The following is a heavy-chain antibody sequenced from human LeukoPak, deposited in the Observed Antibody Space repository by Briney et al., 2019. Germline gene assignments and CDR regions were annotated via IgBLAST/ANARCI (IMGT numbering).Heavy chain of an antibody. CDR1: GFTFSSYA. D-gene: IGHD3-22*01. J-gene: IGHJ4*02. CDR3: AKDRLYYYDSRGSAPNLYCFDY. CDR2: ISGSAGST. Sequence: PGGSLRLSCAASGFTFSSYAMNWVRQAPGKGLEWVSAISGSAGSTYYADSVKGRFTISRDNSKNTLYLQMNSLRAEDTAVYYCAKDRLYYYDSRGSAPNLYCFDYWGQGTLVTVSS. V-gene: IGHV3-23*01.